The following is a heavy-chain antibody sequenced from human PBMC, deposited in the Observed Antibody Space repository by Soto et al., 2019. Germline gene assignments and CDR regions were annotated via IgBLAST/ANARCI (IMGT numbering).Heavy chain of an antibody. V-gene: IGHV1-58*02. CDR3: AADYRDYSRAPLPLWDMDV. D-gene: IGHD4-17*01. CDR2: IVVGSGNT. Sequence: QMQLVQSGPEVKKPGTSVKVSCKASGFTFTSSAMQWVRQARGQRLEWIGWIVVGSGNTNYAQKFQERVTITRDMSTSLAYMEPGNLRSGDTAVYYCAADYRDYSRAPLPLWDMDVWGKGTTVTVSS. J-gene: IGHJ6*03. CDR1: GFTFTSSA.